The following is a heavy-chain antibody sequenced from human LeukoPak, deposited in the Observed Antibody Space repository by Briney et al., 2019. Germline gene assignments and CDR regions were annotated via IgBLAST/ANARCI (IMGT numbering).Heavy chain of an antibody. V-gene: IGHV4-34*01. J-gene: IGHJ5*02. CDR1: GESFSGYY. CDR2: INRSGST. CDR3: ARGLVVPAATLPWFDP. D-gene: IGHD2-2*01. Sequence: PSETLSLTCAVYGESFSGYYWSWIRQPPGKGLEWIGEINRSGSTNYNPSLKSRVTISVDTSKNQFSLKLSSVTAADTAVYYCARGLVVPAATLPWFDPWGQGTLVTVSS.